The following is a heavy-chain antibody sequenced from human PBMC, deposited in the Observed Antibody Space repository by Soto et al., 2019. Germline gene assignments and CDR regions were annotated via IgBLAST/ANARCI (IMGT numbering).Heavy chain of an antibody. CDR1: GTTFSSYD. D-gene: IGHD5-12*01. V-gene: IGHV1-69*01. CDR3: AGRDGYTT. CDR2: IIPTFGLP. Sequence: VQLVQSGSEVITPGSSVTVSCKASGTTFSSYDINWVRQAPGQGLEWMGGIIPTFGLPNYSQKFQDRLTITADESTTPAYMDLSSLTSEDTAIYVCAGRDGYTTWGQGTLVTVSA. J-gene: IGHJ5*02.